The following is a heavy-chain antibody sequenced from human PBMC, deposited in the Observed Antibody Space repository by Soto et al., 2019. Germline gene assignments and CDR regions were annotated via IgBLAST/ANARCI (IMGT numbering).Heavy chain of an antibody. Sequence: GSLRLSCAASGFTFSNAWMNWVRQAPGKGLEWVGRIKSKTDGGTTDYAAPVKGRFTISRDDSKNTLYLQMNSLKTEDTAVYYCTTLMPYGLGSSETGYWGQGTLVTVSS. J-gene: IGHJ4*02. CDR2: IKSKTDGGTT. CDR3: TTLMPYGLGSSETGY. D-gene: IGHD1-26*01. CDR1: GFTFSNAW. V-gene: IGHV3-15*07.